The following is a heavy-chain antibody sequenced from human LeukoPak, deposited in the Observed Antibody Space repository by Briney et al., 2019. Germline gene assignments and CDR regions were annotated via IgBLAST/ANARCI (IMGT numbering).Heavy chain of an antibody. CDR3: ATHYGSGSYQETNYFDY. CDR1: GFTFSNYA. CDR2: ISGSGSST. J-gene: IGHJ4*02. V-gene: IGHV3-23*01. D-gene: IGHD3-10*01. Sequence: HPGGSLRLSCAASGFTFSNYAMSWVRQAPGKGLEWVSAISGSGSSTYYADSVKGRFTISRDNSKNTLYLRMKSLRAEDTAVYYCATHYGSGSYQETNYFDYWGQGTLVTVSS.